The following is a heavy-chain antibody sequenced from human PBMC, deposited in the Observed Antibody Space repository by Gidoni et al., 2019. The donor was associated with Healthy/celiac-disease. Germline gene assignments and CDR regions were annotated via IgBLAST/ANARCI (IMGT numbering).Heavy chain of an antibody. CDR1: GFTFSSYW. V-gene: IGHV3-7*03. CDR2: IKQDGSEK. CDR3: ARGEALYYYDSSGYPPYYFDY. J-gene: IGHJ4*02. D-gene: IGHD3-22*01. Sequence: EVQLVESGGGLVQPGGSLRLSCAASGFTFSSYWMSWVRQAPGKGLEWVANIKQDGSEKYYVDSVKGRFTISRDNAKNSLYLQMNSLRAEDTAVYYCARGEALYYYDSSGYPPYYFDYWGQGTLVTVSS.